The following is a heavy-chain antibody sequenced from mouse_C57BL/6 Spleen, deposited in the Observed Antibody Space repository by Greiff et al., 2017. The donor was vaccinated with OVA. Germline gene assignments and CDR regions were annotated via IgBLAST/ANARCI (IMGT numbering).Heavy chain of an antibody. Sequence: VKLQQPGAELVKPGASVKLSCKASGYTFTSYWMHWVKQRPGQGLEWIGMIHPNSGSTNYNEKFKSKATLTVDKSSSTAYMQLSSLTSEDSAVYYCARSDYYGSSYDYAMDYWGQGTSVTVSS. J-gene: IGHJ4*01. CDR2: IHPNSGST. V-gene: IGHV1-64*01. CDR1: GYTFTSYW. CDR3: ARSDYYGSSYDYAMDY. D-gene: IGHD1-1*01.